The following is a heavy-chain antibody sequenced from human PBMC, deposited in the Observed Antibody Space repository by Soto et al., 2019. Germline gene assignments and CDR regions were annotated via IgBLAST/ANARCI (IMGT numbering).Heavy chain of an antibody. CDR2: IIPIFGTA. V-gene: IGHV1-69*13. Sequence: SVKVSCKASGGTFSSYAISWVRQAPGQGLEWMGGIIPIFGTANYAQKFQGRVTITADESTSTAYMELSSLRSEDTAVYYCARDRSPLAVAGTDWLDPWGQGTLVTVS. CDR1: GGTFSSYA. J-gene: IGHJ5*02. CDR3: ARDRSPLAVAGTDWLDP. D-gene: IGHD6-19*01.